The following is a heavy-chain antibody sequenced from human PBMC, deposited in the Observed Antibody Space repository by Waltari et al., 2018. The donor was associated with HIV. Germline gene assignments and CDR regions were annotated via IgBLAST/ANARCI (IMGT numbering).Heavy chain of an antibody. V-gene: IGHV3-23*04. J-gene: IGHJ4*02. D-gene: IGHD3-22*01. CDR2: ISGRGGST. Sequence: EVQLVESGGGLVQPGGSLRLSCAASGFTFTNYAMNWVRQAPGKGLEGVAAISGRGGSTNYADSVKGRFTISRDNSKNTLYLQMNSLRAEDTALYYCAKDDSTGSSGYYPFHYWGQGTLITVSS. CDR1: GFTFTNYA. CDR3: AKDDSTGSSGYYPFHY.